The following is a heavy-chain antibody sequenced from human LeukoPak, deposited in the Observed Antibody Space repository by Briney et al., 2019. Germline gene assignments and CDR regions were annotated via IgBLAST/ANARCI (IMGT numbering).Heavy chain of an antibody. Sequence: GGSLRLSCAASGFTFDDYTMHWVRQAPGKGLEWVSLISWDGGSTYYADSVKGRFIISRDNSKNSLYLQMNSLRTEDTALYYCAKDDYGDYVGFDYWGQGTLVTVSS. CDR1: GFTFDDYT. J-gene: IGHJ4*02. V-gene: IGHV3-43*01. D-gene: IGHD4-17*01. CDR2: ISWDGGST. CDR3: AKDDYGDYVGFDY.